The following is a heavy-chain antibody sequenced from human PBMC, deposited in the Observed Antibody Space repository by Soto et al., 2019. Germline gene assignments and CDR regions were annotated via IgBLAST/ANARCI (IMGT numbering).Heavy chain of an antibody. V-gene: IGHV4-31*03. Sequence: QVQLQESGPGLVKPSQTLSLTCTVSGGSISSRTSYWSWIRQHPGKGLEWIGYIYYGGDSFYNPSLKSRVTIAIDTSENHFSLKLNSVTAGDTAVYFCGREGGGGVDCWGQGTLVTVAS. CDR1: GGSISSRTSY. CDR3: GREGGGGVDC. D-gene: IGHD1-26*01. J-gene: IGHJ4*02. CDR2: IYYGGDS.